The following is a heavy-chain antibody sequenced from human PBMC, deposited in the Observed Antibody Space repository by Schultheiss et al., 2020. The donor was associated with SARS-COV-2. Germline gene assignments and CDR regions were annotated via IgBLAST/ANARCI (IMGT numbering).Heavy chain of an antibody. CDR2: INSDGSST. Sequence: GESLKISCAASGSSFRSCWIHWVRQGPGKGLVWVSRINSDGSSTSYADSVKGRFTISRDNSKNTLYMQMNSLRGEDTAVYYCARGPDRIVVVVAGFDYWGQGTLVTVSS. D-gene: IGHD2-15*01. V-gene: IGHV3-74*01. CDR1: GSSFRSCW. J-gene: IGHJ4*02. CDR3: ARGPDRIVVVVAGFDY.